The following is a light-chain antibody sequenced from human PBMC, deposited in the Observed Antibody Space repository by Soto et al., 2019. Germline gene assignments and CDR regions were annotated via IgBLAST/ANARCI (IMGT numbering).Light chain of an antibody. CDR1: QSISSS. CDR2: AAS. CDR3: QQSYSTPRK. V-gene: IGKV1-39*01. Sequence: DIQMTQSPSSLSASVGARVTITCRASQSISSSLNWYQQKPGKAPKLLIYAASSLQSGVTSRFSGSGSGTDFTLTISSLQPEDFATYYCQQSYSTPRKFGQGTKVDIK. J-gene: IGKJ1*01.